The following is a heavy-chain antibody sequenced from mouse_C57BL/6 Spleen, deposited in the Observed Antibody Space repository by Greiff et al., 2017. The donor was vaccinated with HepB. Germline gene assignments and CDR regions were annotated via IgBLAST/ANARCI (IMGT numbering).Heavy chain of an antibody. CDR2: ISYDGSN. D-gene: IGHD1-1*01. V-gene: IGHV3-6*01. CDR3: AREDYYYGSSYAFYFDY. Sequence: DVKLVESGPGLVKPSQSLSLTCSVTGYSITSGYYWNWIRQFPGNKLEWMGYISYDGSNNYNPSLKNRISITRDTSKNQFFLKLNSVTTEDTATYYCAREDYYYGSSYAFYFDYWGQGTTLTVSS. CDR1: GYSITSGYY. J-gene: IGHJ2*01.